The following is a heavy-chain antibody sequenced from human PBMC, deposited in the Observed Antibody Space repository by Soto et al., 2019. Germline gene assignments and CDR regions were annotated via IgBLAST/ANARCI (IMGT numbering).Heavy chain of an antibody. D-gene: IGHD4-17*01. Sequence: PSETLSLTCTVSGGSLTSYYWSWIRQPPGKGLEWIGYIYYSGSTNYNPSLKSRVTISVDTSKNQFSLKLSSVTAADTAVHYCARDNGDYGLDYWGQGTLVTVSS. J-gene: IGHJ4*02. CDR3: ARDNGDYGLDY. V-gene: IGHV4-59*01. CDR1: GGSLTSYY. CDR2: IYYSGST.